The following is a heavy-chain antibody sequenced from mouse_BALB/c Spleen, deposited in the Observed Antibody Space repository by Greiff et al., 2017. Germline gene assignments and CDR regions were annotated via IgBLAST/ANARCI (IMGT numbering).Heavy chain of an antibody. CDR1: GFSLTSYG. Sequence: VQLVESGPGLVAPSQSLSITCTVSGFSLTSYGVHWVRQPPGKGLEWLGVIWAGGSTNYNSALMSRLSISKDNSKSQVFLKMNSLQTDDTAMYYCAIYDYDGGFFDYWGQGTTLTVSS. D-gene: IGHD2-4*01. CDR3: AIYDYDGGFFDY. V-gene: IGHV2-9*02. CDR2: IWAGGST. J-gene: IGHJ2*01.